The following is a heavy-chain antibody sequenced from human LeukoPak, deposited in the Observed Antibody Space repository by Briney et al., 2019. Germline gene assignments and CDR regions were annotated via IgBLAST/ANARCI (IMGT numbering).Heavy chain of an antibody. D-gene: IGHD4-17*01. CDR3: ARDERPDYGDYVTGCDGY. CDR2: TSSSARDI. CDR1: GFTFSSYS. Sequence: GGSLRLSCAASGFTFSSYSMNWVRQFPGKGLEWVSGTSSSARDIYYADSVKGRFTISRDNAKNSLYLQMNSLRAEDTAVYYCARDERPDYGDYVTGCDGYWGQGTLVTVSS. J-gene: IGHJ4*02. V-gene: IGHV3-21*01.